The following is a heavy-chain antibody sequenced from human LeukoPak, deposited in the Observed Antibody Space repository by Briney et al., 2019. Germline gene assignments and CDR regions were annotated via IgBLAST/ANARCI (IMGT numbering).Heavy chain of an antibody. Sequence: GGSLRLSCAASGFTFSSYWMHWVRQAPGKGLVWVSRINSDGSSTSYADSVKGRFTISRDNAKNTLYLQMNSLRAEDTAVYYCARVGPRLLGVAATRFDYWGQGPLVTVSS. CDR3: ARVGPRLLGVAATRFDY. V-gene: IGHV3-74*01. D-gene: IGHD3-3*01. CDR1: GFTFSSYW. J-gene: IGHJ4*02. CDR2: INSDGSST.